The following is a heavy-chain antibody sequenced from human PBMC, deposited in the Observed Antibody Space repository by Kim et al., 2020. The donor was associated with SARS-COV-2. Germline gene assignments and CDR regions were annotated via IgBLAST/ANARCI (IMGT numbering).Heavy chain of an antibody. V-gene: IGHV3-30*04. J-gene: IGHJ4*02. D-gene: IGHD6-19*01. CDR1: GFTFSSYA. Sequence: GGSLRLSCAASGFTFSSYAMHWVRQAPGKGLEWVAVISYDGSNKYYADSVKGRFTISRDNSKNTLYLQMNSLRAEDTAVYYCARCYSSGWYFFGVPPDYWGQGTLVTVSS. CDR2: ISYDGSNK. CDR3: ARCYSSGWYFFGVPPDY.